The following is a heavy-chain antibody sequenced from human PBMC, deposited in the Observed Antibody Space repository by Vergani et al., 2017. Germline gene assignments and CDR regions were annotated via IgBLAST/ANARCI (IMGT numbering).Heavy chain of an antibody. D-gene: IGHD3-10*01. Sequence: QVQLQQWGAGLLKPSETLSLTCAVYGGSFSGYYWSWIRRPPGKGLEGIGEINHSGSTNYNPYLKSRVTISVDTSKNQFSLKLISVTAADAAEYDCARWGRFYYYHYYVDVWGKGTTVTVSS. CDR1: GGSFSGYY. J-gene: IGHJ6*03. CDR2: INHSGST. V-gene: IGHV4-34*01. CDR3: ARWGRFYYYHYYVDV.